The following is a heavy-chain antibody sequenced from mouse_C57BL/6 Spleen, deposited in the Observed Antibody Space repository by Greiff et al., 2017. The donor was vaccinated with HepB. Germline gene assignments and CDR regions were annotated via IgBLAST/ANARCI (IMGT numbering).Heavy chain of an antibody. CDR3: TRVITTVVAPAFDY. CDR2: IDPEDGDT. V-gene: IGHV14-1*01. D-gene: IGHD1-1*01. CDR1: GFNIKDYY. J-gene: IGHJ2*01. Sequence: EVNLVESGAELVRPGASVKLSCTASGFNIKDYYMHWVKQRPEQGLEWIGRIDPEDGDTEYAPKFQGKATMTADTSSNTAYLQLGSLTSEDTAVYYCTRVITTVVAPAFDYWGQGTTLTVSS.